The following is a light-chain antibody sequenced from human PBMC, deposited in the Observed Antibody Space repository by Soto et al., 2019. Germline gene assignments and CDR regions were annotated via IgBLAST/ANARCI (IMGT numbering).Light chain of an antibody. CDR2: DAS. Sequence: EIVFTQSSAPLSLSPGERATLSFRASQSVSSYLAWYQQKPGQAPRLLIYDASNRATGIPARFSGSGSGTDFTLTISSLEPEDFAVYYCQQRSNWPPTTFGQGTRLEIK. CDR3: QQRSNWPPTT. J-gene: IGKJ5*01. CDR1: QSVSSY. V-gene: IGKV3-11*01.